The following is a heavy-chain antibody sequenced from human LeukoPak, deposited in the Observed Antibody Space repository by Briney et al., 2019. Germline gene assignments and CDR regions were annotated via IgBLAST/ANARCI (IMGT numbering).Heavy chain of an antibody. CDR1: GGSISSYY. CDR2: IYYSGST. CDR3: ARVYAAGSGSYPIDY. D-gene: IGHD3-10*01. V-gene: IGHV4-59*01. Sequence: PSETLSLTCTVSGGSISSYYWSWLRQPPGKGRGGIGYIYYSGSTNYNHFLKSRVTIPEDTSNDQFSLKLRSETAADTAVDYCARVYAAGSGSYPIDYWGQGTLVTVSS. J-gene: IGHJ4*02.